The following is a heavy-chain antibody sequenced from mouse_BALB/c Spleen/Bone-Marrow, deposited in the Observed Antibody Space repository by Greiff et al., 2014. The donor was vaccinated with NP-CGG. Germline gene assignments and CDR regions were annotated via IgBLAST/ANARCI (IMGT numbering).Heavy chain of an antibody. J-gene: IGHJ4*01. CDR2: INPYNGGT. V-gene: IGHV1-18*01. CDR3: ARKGPYYRYDPYAMDY. Sequence: EVQLQQSGPELVKPGASMKISCKASGYSFTGYTMNWVKQSHGKNLEWIGLINPYNGGTSYNQKFKGKATLTVDKSSSTAYMELLSLTAEDSAVYYWARKGPYYRYDPYAMDYGGQGTSVTVPS. D-gene: IGHD2-14*01. CDR1: GYSFTGYT.